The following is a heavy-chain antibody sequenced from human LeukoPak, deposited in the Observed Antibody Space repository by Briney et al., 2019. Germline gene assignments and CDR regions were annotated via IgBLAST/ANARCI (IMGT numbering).Heavy chain of an antibody. CDR3: TRDSGTTGEVKFDP. CDR1: GGSNSSYF. Sequence: SETLSLTCSVSGGSNSSYFLSWIRQPAGKGLEWIGRIHSGTTTYNPSLKSRVTMSLDTSKNQVSLTLRSVTAADTALYYCTRDSGTTGEVKFDPWGQGTLVTVSS. J-gene: IGHJ5*02. D-gene: IGHD4-17*01. V-gene: IGHV4-4*07. CDR2: IHSGTT.